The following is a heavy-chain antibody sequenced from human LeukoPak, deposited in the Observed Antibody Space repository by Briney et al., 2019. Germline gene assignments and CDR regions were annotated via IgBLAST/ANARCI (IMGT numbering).Heavy chain of an antibody. Sequence: PSETLSLTCAVYGGSFSGYYWSWIRQPPGKGLEWIGETNHSGSTNYNPSLKSRVTISVDTSKNQFSLKLSSVTAADTAVYYCARVGYCSSTSCYFNRRVRNWFDPWGQGTLVTVSS. CDR1: GGSFSGYY. J-gene: IGHJ5*02. V-gene: IGHV4-34*01. CDR2: TNHSGST. CDR3: ARVGYCSSTSCYFNRRVRNWFDP. D-gene: IGHD2-2*01.